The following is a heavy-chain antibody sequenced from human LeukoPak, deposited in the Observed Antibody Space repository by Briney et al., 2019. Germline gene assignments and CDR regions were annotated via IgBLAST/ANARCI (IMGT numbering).Heavy chain of an antibody. J-gene: IGHJ4*02. CDR3: ARDGGSGGDY. D-gene: IGHD3-10*01. CDR2: IKRDGSEK. CDR1: GFTFSSYW. V-gene: IGHV3-7*01. Sequence: PGGSLRLSCAASGFTFSSYWMTWVRQAPGKGLEWVANIKRDGSEKNYVDSVKGRFTISRDNAKNSLSLEMNSLRAEDTAVYYCARDGGSGGDYWGQGTLVTVSS.